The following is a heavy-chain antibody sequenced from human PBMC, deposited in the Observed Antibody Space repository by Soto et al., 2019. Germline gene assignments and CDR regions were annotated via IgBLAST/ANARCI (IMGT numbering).Heavy chain of an antibody. J-gene: IGHJ1*01. Sequence: SETLSLTCAVSGGSISSGGDSWSWIRQPPGKGLEWIGYIYHSGSTNYNPSLKSRVTISVDRSKNQFSLKLSSVTAADTAVYYCARGSTTVTRFSFWGQGTLVTVSS. CDR1: GGSISSGGDS. CDR3: ARGSTTVTRFSF. V-gene: IGHV4-30-2*01. D-gene: IGHD4-17*01. CDR2: IYHSGST.